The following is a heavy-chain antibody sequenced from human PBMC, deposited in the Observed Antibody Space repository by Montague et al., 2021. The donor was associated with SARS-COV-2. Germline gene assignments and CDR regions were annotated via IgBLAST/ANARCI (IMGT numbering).Heavy chain of an antibody. CDR3: ARDDFRWDFDC. D-gene: IGHD2/OR15-2a*01. V-gene: IGHV4-61*02. CDR1: GGSISSGDYY. Sequence: TLSLTCTVSGGSISSGDYYWSWIRQPPGKGLEWIGRIYTTGSTNYNPSLKSRLTISLDTSKNQFSLKLSSVTAADTAVYYCARDDFRWDFDCWGQGTLVTVSS. J-gene: IGHJ4*02. CDR2: IYTTGST.